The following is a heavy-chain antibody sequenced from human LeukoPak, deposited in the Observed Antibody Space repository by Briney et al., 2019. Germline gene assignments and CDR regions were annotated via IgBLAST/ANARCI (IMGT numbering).Heavy chain of an antibody. CDR1: GGSFSGYY. J-gene: IGHJ4*02. CDR3: ARSYYYESSGYGDFDY. CDR2: INHSGIN. D-gene: IGHD3-22*01. Sequence: SETLSLTCAVYGGSFSGYYWRWIRQPPGKGLEWIGEINHSGINNYSPSLKSRVHISVDTSKNQFALKLTSVTAADTAAYYCARSYYYESSGYGDFDYWGQGALVTVSS. V-gene: IGHV4-34*01.